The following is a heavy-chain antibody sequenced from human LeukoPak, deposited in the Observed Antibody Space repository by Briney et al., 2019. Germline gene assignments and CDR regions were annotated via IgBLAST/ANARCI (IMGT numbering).Heavy chain of an antibody. CDR3: ARVKGSYFDY. V-gene: IGHV3-48*01. J-gene: IGHJ4*02. D-gene: IGHD2-15*01. Sequence: GGSLRLSCVGSGFPFSIYSMIWVRQAPGKGLEWVSYISSSGSSIYFVDSVKGRFTVSRDNAKNSLFLQMNSPRVEDTSTYFCARVKGSYFDYWGQGALVTVSS. CDR2: ISSSGSSI. CDR1: GFPFSIYS.